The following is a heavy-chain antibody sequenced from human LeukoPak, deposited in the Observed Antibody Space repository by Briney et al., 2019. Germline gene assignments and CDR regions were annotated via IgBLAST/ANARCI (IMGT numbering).Heavy chain of an antibody. CDR3: ARALRDGYNPSLFDY. CDR2: IYSGGST. D-gene: IGHD5-24*01. J-gene: IGHJ4*02. CDR1: GFTVSSNY. Sequence: GGSLRLSCAASGFTVSSNYMSWVRQAPGKGLEWVSVIYSGGSTYYADSVKGRFTISRDNSKNTLYLQMNSLRAEDTAVYYCARALRDGYNPSLFDYWGQGTLVTVSS. V-gene: IGHV3-53*01.